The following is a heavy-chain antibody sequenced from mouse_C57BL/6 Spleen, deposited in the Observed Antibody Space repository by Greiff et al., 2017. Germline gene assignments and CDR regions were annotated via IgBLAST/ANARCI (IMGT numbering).Heavy chain of an antibody. CDR2: IYPRNGGT. CDR1: GYTFTSYW. J-gene: IGHJ3*01. D-gene: IGHD2-13*01. V-gene: IGHV1-53*01. CDR3: GRSGDDEDWFAY. Sequence: QVQLQQPGTELVKPGASVKLSCKASGYTFTSYWMHWVKQRPGHGLEWIGNIYPRNGGTNYNEKFKSKATLTVDKSSSTAYMQLSSLTSEDSAVYYCGRSGDDEDWFAYWGQGTLVTVSA.